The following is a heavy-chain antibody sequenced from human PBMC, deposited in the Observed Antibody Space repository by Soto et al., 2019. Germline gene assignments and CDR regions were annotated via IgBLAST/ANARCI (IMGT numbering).Heavy chain of an antibody. CDR2: ISAYNGNT. J-gene: IGHJ4*02. V-gene: IGHV1-18*01. Sequence: GASVKVSCKASGYTFTSYGISWVRQAPGQGLEWMGWISAYNGNTNYAQKLQGRVTMTTDTSTSTAYMELRSLRSDDTAVYYCAREWKDDILTGPLFDYWGQGTLVTVSS. CDR1: GYTFTSYG. D-gene: IGHD3-9*01. CDR3: AREWKDDILTGPLFDY.